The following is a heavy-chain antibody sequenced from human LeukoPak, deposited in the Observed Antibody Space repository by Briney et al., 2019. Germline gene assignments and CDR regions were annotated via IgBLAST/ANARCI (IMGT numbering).Heavy chain of an antibody. J-gene: IGHJ4*02. CDR3: AKSSHYYGSGSPFDY. CDR2: ISGSGGST. D-gene: IGHD3-10*01. V-gene: IGHV3-23*01. Sequence: TGGSLRLSCAASGFTFSSYAMGWVRQAPGKGLEWVSAISGSGGSTYYADSVKGRFTISRDNSKNTLYLQMNSLRAEDTAVYYCAKSSHYYGSGSPFDYWGQGTLVTVSS. CDR1: GFTFSSYA.